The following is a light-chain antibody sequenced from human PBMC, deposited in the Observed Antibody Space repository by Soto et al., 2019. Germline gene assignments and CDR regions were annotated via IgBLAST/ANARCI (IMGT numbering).Light chain of an antibody. Sequence: EIVMTQSPATLSVSLGERVTLSCRASESVDYNLAWYQQKPGQAPRLLIYGASSRATDIPARFSGSRSGTEFTLTITSLQSEDIALYHCHQYNNWPHTFGQGTKLEIK. CDR3: HQYNNWPHT. J-gene: IGKJ2*01. CDR1: ESVDYN. V-gene: IGKV3-15*01. CDR2: GAS.